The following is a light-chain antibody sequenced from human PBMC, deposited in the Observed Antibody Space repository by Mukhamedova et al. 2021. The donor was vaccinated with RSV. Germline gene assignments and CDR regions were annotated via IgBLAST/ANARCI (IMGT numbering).Light chain of an antibody. CDR3: QQYNNWPLT. V-gene: IGKV3-15*01. CDR1: SLNNY. Sequence: SLNNYLVWFQQKPGQAPRLLIYDASTRATGIPDRFSGSGSGTKFTLTISSLQSEDFAVYYCQQYNNWPLTFGGGTKVEIK. CDR2: DAS. J-gene: IGKJ4*01.